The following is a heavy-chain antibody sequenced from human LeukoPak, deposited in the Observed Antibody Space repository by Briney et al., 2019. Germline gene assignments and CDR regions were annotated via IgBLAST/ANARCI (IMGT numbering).Heavy chain of an antibody. D-gene: IGHD2-21*01. V-gene: IGHV4-34*01. J-gene: IGHJ4*02. CDR3: ARVWTSEYYFDY. CDR1: GGSFSGYY. Sequence: PSETLSLTCAVYGGSFSGYYWSWIRQPPGKGLEWIGEINHSGSTNYNPSLKSRVTISVDTSKNQFPLKLSSVTAADTAVYYCARVWTSEYYFDYWGQGTLVTVSS. CDR2: INHSGST.